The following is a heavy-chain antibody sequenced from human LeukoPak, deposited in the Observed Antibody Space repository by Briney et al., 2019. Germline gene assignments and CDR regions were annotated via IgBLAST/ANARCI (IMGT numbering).Heavy chain of an antibody. V-gene: IGHV4-34*01. J-gene: IGHJ4*02. CDR2: INHSGST. CDR1: GGSFSGYY. CDR3: ARSPRYSGYDYGSDY. D-gene: IGHD5-12*01. Sequence: SETLSLTCAVYGGSFSGYYWSWIRQPPGKGLEWIGEINHSGSTNYNPSLKSRVTISVDTSKNQFSLKLSSVTAADTAVYYCARSPRYSGYDYGSDYWGRGILVTVSS.